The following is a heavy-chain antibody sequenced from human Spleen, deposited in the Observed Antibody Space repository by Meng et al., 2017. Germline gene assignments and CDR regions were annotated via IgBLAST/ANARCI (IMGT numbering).Heavy chain of an antibody. CDR3: ARGRMGLSDGDYEPFDY. D-gene: IGHD4-17*01. V-gene: IGHV1-2*02. CDR2: IYPNSGVT. Sequence: ASVKVSCKASAYTFTGNYIHWVRQAPGVGLEWMGWIYPNSGVTNYAQQFQGRVTMTRDTAMSTAYMELNSLRSDDTAVYYCARGRMGLSDGDYEPFDYWGQGTLVTVSS. CDR1: AYTFTGNY. J-gene: IGHJ4*02.